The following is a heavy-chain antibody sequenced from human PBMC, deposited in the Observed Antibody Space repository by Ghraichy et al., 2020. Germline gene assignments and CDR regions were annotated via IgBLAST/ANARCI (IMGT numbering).Heavy chain of an antibody. CDR1: GFTFSSYG. V-gene: IGHV3-33*01. CDR3: ARVKWSGYYLAFDDFDI. J-gene: IGHJ3*02. D-gene: IGHD3-3*01. CDR2: IWYDGSNK. Sequence: GGSLRLSCAASGFTFSSYGMHWVRQAPGKGLEWVAVIWYDGSNKYYADSVKGRFTISRDNSKNTLYLQMNSLRAEDTAVYYCARVKWSGYYLAFDDFDIWGQGTMVTVSS.